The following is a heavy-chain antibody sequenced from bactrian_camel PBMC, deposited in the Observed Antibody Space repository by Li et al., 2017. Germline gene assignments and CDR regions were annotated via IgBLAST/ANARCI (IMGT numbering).Heavy chain of an antibody. V-gene: IGHV3S6*01. J-gene: IGHJ6*01. CDR3: AASGSRYSRGCTDFVY. CDR2: IDSDTYT. D-gene: IGHD6*01. CDR1: GVTRSGYC. Sequence: HVQLVESGGDSVQAGGSLRLSCSVSGVTRSGYCMGWARQALGKKREGIATIDSDTYTTYADSVKGRFTISRDNAKNALYLQMNSLKPEDTAMYYCAASGSRYSRGCTDFVYWGQGTQVTVS.